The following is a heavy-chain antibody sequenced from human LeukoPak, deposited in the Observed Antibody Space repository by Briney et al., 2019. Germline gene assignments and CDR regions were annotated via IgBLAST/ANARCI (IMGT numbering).Heavy chain of an antibody. CDR1: GGSISSYY. V-gene: IGHV4-59*01. D-gene: IGHD6-19*01. CDR2: MYYSGNT. J-gene: IGHJ6*02. CDR3: ARDEAVAGSDYYYGMDV. Sequence: LETLSLTCTVSGGSISSYYWSWIRQPPGKGLEWIGYMYYSGNTNYNPSLKSRVTISVDTSKNQFSLKVSSVTAADTAVYYCARDEAVAGSDYYYGMDVWGQGTTVTVSS.